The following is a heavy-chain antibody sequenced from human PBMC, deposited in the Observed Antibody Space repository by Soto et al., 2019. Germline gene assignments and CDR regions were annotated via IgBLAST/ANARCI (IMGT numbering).Heavy chain of an antibody. J-gene: IGHJ4*01. D-gene: IGHD2-8*01. V-gene: IGHV3-33*01. CDR2: IYYDGSNR. CDR1: GFTFGTYA. Sequence: QVQLVESGGGVVQPGGSLRLPCAASGFTFGTYAMHRVRQAPGKGLEGVAVIYYDGSNRYYGGAVKGRFTISRDNSKSTLYLQMSSLRAEDTAVYYCARAFCTNGVCYYFFDYWGHGTLVTVSS. CDR3: ARAFCTNGVCYYFFDY.